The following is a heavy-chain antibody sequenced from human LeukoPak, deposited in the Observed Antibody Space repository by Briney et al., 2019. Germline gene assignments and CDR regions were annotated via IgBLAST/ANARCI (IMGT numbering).Heavy chain of an antibody. CDR1: GFTFSSYS. D-gene: IGHD6-19*01. CDR2: ISSSSSYI. J-gene: IGHJ4*02. CDR3: ARAGVAGTEGHFDY. Sequence: NPGGSLRLSCSASGFTFSSYSMNWVRQAPGKGLEWVSCISSSSSYIYYADSVKGRFTISRDNAKNSLYLQMNSLRAEDTAVYYCARAGVAGTEGHFDYWGQGTLVTVSS. V-gene: IGHV3-21*01.